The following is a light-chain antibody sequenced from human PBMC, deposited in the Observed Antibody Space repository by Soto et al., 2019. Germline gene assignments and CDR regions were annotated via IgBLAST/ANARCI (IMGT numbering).Light chain of an antibody. CDR3: QQYGNSPWA. Sequence: EIVLTQSPGTLSLSPGERATLSCRASQSVSSNFLAWFQQKPGQAPRLLIYGASGRATGIPDRFIGSGSGTDFTLNIIRLETEDFAVYYCQQYGNSPWAFGQGTKVEIK. J-gene: IGKJ1*01. V-gene: IGKV3-20*01. CDR1: QSVSSNF. CDR2: GAS.